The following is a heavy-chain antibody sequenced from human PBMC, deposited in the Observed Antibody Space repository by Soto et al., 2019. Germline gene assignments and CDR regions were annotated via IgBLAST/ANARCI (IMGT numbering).Heavy chain of an antibody. D-gene: IGHD3-3*01. Sequence: SQTLSLTCSISGNSVSTSSATWDWIRQSPSRGLEWLGRTYYRSKWYNDYAVSVKGRITINPDTSNNQLSLQLNSVTPDDTAVYYCARVPEPPGGTIFGVNYYYGMDVWGQGTTVTVSS. CDR2: TYYRSKWYN. CDR3: ARVPEPPGGTIFGVNYYYGMDV. J-gene: IGHJ6*02. CDR1: GNSVSTSSAT. V-gene: IGHV6-1*01.